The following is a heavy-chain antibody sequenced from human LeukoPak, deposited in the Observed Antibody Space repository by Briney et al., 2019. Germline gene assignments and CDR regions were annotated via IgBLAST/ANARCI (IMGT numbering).Heavy chain of an antibody. CDR3: AKDGPEVPYYYYYYMDV. V-gene: IGHV3-30*18. CDR2: SLYDGTKE. Sequence: PGKSLRLSCTASGFIFSNYVMHWVRQAPGKGLEWVALSLYDGTKEYYADSVKGRFTISRDNSKNTLYLQMNSLRAEDTAVYYCAKDGPEVPYYYYYYMDVWGKGTTVTVSS. J-gene: IGHJ6*03. D-gene: IGHD1-14*01. CDR1: GFIFSNYV.